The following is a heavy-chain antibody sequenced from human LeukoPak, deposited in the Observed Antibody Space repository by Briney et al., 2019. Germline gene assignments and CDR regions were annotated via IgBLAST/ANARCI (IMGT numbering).Heavy chain of an antibody. J-gene: IGHJ4*02. CDR1: GGSISSYY. CDR3: ARLDDYGDYTVDY. CDR2: IYYSGST. D-gene: IGHD4-17*01. V-gene: IGHV4-59*08. Sequence: SETLSLTCTVSGGSISSYYWSWLRQPPGKGLEWIGYIYYSGSTNYNPSLKSRVTISVDTSKNQFSLKLSSVTAADTAVYYCARLDDYGDYTVDYWGQGTLVTVSS.